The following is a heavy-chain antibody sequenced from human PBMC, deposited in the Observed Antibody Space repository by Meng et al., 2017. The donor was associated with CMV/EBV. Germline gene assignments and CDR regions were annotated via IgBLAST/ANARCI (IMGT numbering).Heavy chain of an antibody. CDR1: GYTFTGYY. CDR3: ARASLSTSYYKS. J-gene: IGHJ5*02. V-gene: IGHV1-2*02. CDR2: INPNSGGT. Sequence: SVKVSCKASGYTFTGYYMHWVRQAPGQGLEWMGWINPNSGGTNYAQKFQGRVTMTRDTSISTAYMELSRLRSDDTAVYYCARASLSTSYYKSWGQGTLVTVSS. D-gene: IGHD2-2*01.